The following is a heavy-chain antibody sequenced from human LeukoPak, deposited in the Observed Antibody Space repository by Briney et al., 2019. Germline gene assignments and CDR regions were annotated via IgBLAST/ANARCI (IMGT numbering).Heavy chain of an antibody. V-gene: IGHV3-23*01. D-gene: IGHD3-22*01. CDR2: ISSSGGTT. CDR1: GFTFSSHA. Sequence: GGSLRLSCAASGFTFSSHAMTWVRQAPGKGLEWVSGISSSGGTTYHADSVKGRFTISRDNSKNTLYLQMNSLRAEDTAVYYCVRKASYYDSGEDGYFDLWGRGTLVTVSS. CDR3: VRKASYYDSGEDGYFDL. J-gene: IGHJ2*01.